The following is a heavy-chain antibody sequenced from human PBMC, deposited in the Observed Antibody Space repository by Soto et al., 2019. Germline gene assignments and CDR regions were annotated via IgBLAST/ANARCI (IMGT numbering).Heavy chain of an antibody. CDR1: GFTFSSYA. CDR3: AKDYVRSYYYYGMDV. D-gene: IGHD3-16*01. CDR2: ISGSGGST. J-gene: IGHJ6*02. V-gene: IGHV3-23*01. Sequence: EVQLLESGGGLVQPGGSLRLSCAASGFTFSSYAMSWVRQAPGKGLEWVSAISGSGGSTYYADSVKGRFTISRDNSENTLYLQMNSLRAEDTAVYYCAKDYVRSYYYYGMDVCGQGTTVTVSS.